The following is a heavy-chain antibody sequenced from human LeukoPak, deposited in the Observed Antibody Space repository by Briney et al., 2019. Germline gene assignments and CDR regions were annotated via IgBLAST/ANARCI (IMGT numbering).Heavy chain of an antibody. CDR2: ISITGDST. Sequence: SGGSLRLSCAASGFTFISYAMNWVRQAPGKGLEWVSSISITGDSTYYADSVKGRFTISRDNSKNTLYLQMNSLRAEDTAVYYCASRRDIIVLTPPINWGQGTLVTVSS. J-gene: IGHJ4*02. V-gene: IGHV3-23*01. CDR3: ASRRDIIVLTPPIN. D-gene: IGHD2-15*01. CDR1: GFTFISYA.